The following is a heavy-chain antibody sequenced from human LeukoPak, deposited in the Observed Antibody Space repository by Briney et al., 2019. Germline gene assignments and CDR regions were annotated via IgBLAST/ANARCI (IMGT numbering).Heavy chain of an antibody. CDR3: ARTPEGDFWSGYYQFDY. CDR2: IYSGGST. Sequence: QPGGSLRLSCAASGFTVSSNYMSWVRQAPGKGLEWVSVIYSGGSTYYADSVKGRFTISRDNAKNTLYLQMNSLRAEDTAVYYCARTPEGDFWSGYYQFDYWGQGTLVTVSS. D-gene: IGHD3-3*01. CDR1: GFTVSSNY. V-gene: IGHV3-53*01. J-gene: IGHJ4*02.